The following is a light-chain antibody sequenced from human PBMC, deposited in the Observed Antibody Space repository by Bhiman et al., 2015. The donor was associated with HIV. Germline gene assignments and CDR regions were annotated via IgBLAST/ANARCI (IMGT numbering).Light chain of an antibody. V-gene: IGLV3-21*04. CDR3: QVWDSSSGYVV. CDR2: YDS. CDR1: NIGSKS. Sequence: SYVLTQPPSVSVAPGKTARITCGGNNIGSKSVHWYQQKPGQAPVLVIYYDSDRPSGIPERFSGSNSGNTATLTISRVEAGDEADYYCQVWDSSSGYVVFGGGTKLTVL. J-gene: IGLJ2*01.